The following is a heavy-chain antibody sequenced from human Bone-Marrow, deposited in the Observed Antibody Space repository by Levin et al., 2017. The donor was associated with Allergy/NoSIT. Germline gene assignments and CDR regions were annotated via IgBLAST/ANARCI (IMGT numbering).Heavy chain of an antibody. CDR1: GFPFNYYD. J-gene: IGHJ4*01. CDR2: ISSSGTTV. Sequence: GGSLRLSCAASGFPFNYYDMSWVRQAPGKGLQWVSYISSSGTTVFYADSVKGRFTISRDNAKNSLFLQMSSLRDEDTAIYYCARVGGSWSGHNHFDSWGQGTLVTVSS. D-gene: IGHD3-3*01. CDR3: ARVGGSWSGHNHFDS. V-gene: IGHV3-48*03.